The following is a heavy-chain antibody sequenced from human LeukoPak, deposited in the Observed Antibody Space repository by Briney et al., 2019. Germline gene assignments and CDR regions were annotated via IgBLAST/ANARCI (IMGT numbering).Heavy chain of an antibody. J-gene: IGHJ4*02. CDR1: GGSISSGTYS. CDR3: ARGVEYSGYEKTLFDY. D-gene: IGHD5-12*01. V-gene: IGHV4-30-4*07. CDR2: IFYTGST. Sequence: SETLSLTCTVSGGSISSGTYSWSWIRQPPGKGLEWIGYIFYTGSTNYNPSLKSRVTISVDTSKNQFSLRLSSVTAADTAVYYCARGVEYSGYEKTLFDYWGQGTLVTVSS.